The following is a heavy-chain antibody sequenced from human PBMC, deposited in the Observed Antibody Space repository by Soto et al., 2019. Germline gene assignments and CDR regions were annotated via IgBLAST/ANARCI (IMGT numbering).Heavy chain of an antibody. D-gene: IGHD6-13*01. CDR3: AKDRCSREQQLAPNYCYYYYYMDV. CDR2: ISGSGGST. V-gene: IGHV3-23*01. CDR1: GFTFSSYA. J-gene: IGHJ6*03. Sequence: GGSLRLSCAASGFTFSSYAMSWVRQAPGKGLEWVSAISGSGGSTYYADSVKGRFTISRDNSKNTLYLQMNSLRAEDTAVYYCAKDRCSREQQLAPNYCYYYYYMDVWGKGTTVTVSS.